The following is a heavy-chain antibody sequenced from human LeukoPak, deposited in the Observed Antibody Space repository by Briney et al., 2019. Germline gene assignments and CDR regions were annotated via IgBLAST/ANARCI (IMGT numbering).Heavy chain of an antibody. CDR1: GYTYTSYY. V-gene: IGHV1-46*01. CDR3: ARVSQAINCNYVSSMAMVY. D-gene: IGHD1-7*01. Sequence: ASVNVSCKASGYTYTSYYMHWVRQAPGQGLEWMGIINPSGGSTSYAQKFQGRVTMTRDMSTSTVYMELSSLRSEDTAVYYCARVSQAINCNYVSSMAMVYWGQGTLVTVSS. CDR2: INPSGGST. J-gene: IGHJ4*02.